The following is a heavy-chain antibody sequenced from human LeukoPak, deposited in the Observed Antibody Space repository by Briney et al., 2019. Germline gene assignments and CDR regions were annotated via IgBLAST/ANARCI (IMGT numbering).Heavy chain of an antibody. D-gene: IGHD3-10*01. CDR2: ISGSGGST. Sequence: PGGSLRLSCAASGFTFSSYWMSWVRQAPGKGLEWVSAISGSGGSTYYADSVKGRFTISRDNSKNTLYLQMNSLRAEDTAVYYCANPYYYGSGSYYPFDYWGQGTLVTVSS. V-gene: IGHV3-23*01. J-gene: IGHJ4*02. CDR3: ANPYYYGSGSYYPFDY. CDR1: GFTFSSYW.